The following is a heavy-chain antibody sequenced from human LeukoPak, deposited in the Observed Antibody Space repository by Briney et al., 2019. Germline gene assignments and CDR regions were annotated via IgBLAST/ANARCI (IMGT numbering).Heavy chain of an antibody. V-gene: IGHV3-48*04. CDR1: GFTFSTYS. Sequence: GGSLRLSCAASGFTFSTYSMNWVRQAPGKGLEWISYISRSNSTIYYADSVKGRFTVSRDNAKNSLYLQMSSPRAEDTALYYCARGSYCSSTGCYGAFDIWGQGTMVTVSS. CDR2: ISRSNSTI. D-gene: IGHD2-2*01. J-gene: IGHJ3*02. CDR3: ARGSYCSSTGCYGAFDI.